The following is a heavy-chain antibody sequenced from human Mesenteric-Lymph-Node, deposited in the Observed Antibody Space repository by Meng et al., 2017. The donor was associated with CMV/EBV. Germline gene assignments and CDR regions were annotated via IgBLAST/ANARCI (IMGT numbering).Heavy chain of an antibody. Sequence: SETLSLTCSGSGGSFSTGSSYYWDWIRQPPGKGLEWIGSVYESGSPHHGGSTYYSPPLKSRVTISVYTSKNQFALRLSSVTAADTAVYYCARRSSIFGSDQWGQGTLVTVSS. CDR3: ARRSSIFGSDQ. CDR1: GGSFSTGSSYY. CDR2: VYESGSPHHGGST. V-gene: IGHV4-39*01. D-gene: IGHD3-3*01. J-gene: IGHJ4*02.